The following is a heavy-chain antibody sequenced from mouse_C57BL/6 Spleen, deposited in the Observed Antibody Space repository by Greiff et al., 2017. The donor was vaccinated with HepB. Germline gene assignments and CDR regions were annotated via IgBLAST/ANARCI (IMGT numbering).Heavy chain of an antibody. Sequence: QVQLKQSGAELVKPGASVKLSCKASGYTFTSYWMHWVKQRPGRGLEWIGRIDPNSGGTKYNEKFKSKATLTVDKPSSTAYMQLSSLTSEDSAVYYCARGDYYGSSYGRYFDVWGTGTTVTVSS. J-gene: IGHJ1*03. CDR2: IDPNSGGT. D-gene: IGHD1-1*01. CDR3: ARGDYYGSSYGRYFDV. V-gene: IGHV1-72*01. CDR1: GYTFTSYW.